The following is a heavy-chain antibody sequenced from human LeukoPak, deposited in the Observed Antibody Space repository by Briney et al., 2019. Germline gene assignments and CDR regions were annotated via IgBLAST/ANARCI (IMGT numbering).Heavy chain of an antibody. J-gene: IGHJ6*03. CDR3: ARDMTTVASVYYYYYYMDV. CDR2: INSDGSST. V-gene: IGHV3-74*01. Sequence: PGGSLRLSCAASGFTFSSYWMHRVRQAPGKGLVWVSRINSDGSSTSYADSVKGRFTISRDNAKNTLYLQMNSLRAEDTAVYYCARDMTTVASVYYYYYYMDVWGKGTTVTVSS. CDR1: GFTFSSYW. D-gene: IGHD4-23*01.